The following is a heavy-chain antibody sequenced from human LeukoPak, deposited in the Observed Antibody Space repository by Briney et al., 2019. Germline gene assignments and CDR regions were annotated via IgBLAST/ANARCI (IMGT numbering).Heavy chain of an antibody. Sequence: ASVTVSCKASGYTFTSYGISWVRQAPGQGLEWMGWISAYNGNTNYAQKLHGRVTMTADTSTRTAYLEPRSLRSDDTAVYYCARVPGVDFWSGYYSDYWGQGTLVTISS. J-gene: IGHJ4*02. CDR3: ARVPGVDFWSGYYSDY. D-gene: IGHD3-3*01. V-gene: IGHV1-18*01. CDR2: ISAYNGNT. CDR1: GYTFTSYG.